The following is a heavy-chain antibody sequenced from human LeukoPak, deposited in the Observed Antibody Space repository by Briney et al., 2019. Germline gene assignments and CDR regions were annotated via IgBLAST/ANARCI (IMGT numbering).Heavy chain of an antibody. D-gene: IGHD3-3*02. CDR1: GFTISNTW. CDR3: VESLAY. Sequence: GGSLRLSCAASGFTISNTWMTWVRQAPGKGLKWVGRIKRKTDGGTTDYAAPVQGRFTISRDDSQNTLYLQMNSLQTEDTALYYCVESLAYWSQGTLVTLSS. CDR2: IKRKTDGGTT. J-gene: IGHJ4*02. V-gene: IGHV3-15*01.